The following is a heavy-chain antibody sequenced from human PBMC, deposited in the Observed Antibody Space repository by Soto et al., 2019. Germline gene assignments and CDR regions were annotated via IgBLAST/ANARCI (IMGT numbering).Heavy chain of an antibody. V-gene: IGHV3-49*03. J-gene: IGHJ5*02. CDR1: GFTFGDYA. D-gene: IGHD2-15*01. CDR3: TRDAEIFCSGGSCWNWFDP. Sequence: GGSLRLSCTASGFTFGDYAMSWFRQAPGKGLEWVGFIRSKAYGGTTEYAASVKGRFAISRDDSKSIAYLQMNSLKTEDTAVYYCTRDAEIFCSGGSCWNWFDPWGQGTLVTVSS. CDR2: IRSKAYGGTT.